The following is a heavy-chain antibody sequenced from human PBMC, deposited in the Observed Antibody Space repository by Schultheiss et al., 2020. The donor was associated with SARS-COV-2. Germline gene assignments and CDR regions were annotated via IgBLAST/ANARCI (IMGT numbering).Heavy chain of an antibody. V-gene: IGHV4-39*07. CDR3: ATGRVTLSYDFWSGYYKDYYYYMDV. J-gene: IGHJ6*03. CDR2: IYYSGST. D-gene: IGHD3-3*01. Sequence: SQTLSLTCTVSGGSISSSSYYWGWIRQPPGKGLEWIGSIYYSGSTYYNPSLKSRVTISVDTSKNQFSLKLSSVTAADTAVYYCATGRVTLSYDFWSGYYKDYYYYMDVWGKGTTVTVSS. CDR1: GGSISSSSYY.